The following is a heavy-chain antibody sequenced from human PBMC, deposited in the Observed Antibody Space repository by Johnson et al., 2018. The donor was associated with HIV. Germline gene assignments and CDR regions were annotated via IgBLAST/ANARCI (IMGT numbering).Heavy chain of an antibody. CDR3: AKGPVDYGGNYDGFGI. Sequence: QVQLVESGGGVVQPGRSLRLSCAASGFTFSSYAMHWVRQAPGKGLEWVAVISYDGSNKYYADSVKGRFTISRDNSKNTLYLQMNSLRAEATAVYFCAKGPVDYGGNYDGFGIWGQGTKVTVSS. J-gene: IGHJ3*02. CDR2: ISYDGSNK. CDR1: GFTFSSYA. D-gene: IGHD4-23*01. V-gene: IGHV3-30*04.